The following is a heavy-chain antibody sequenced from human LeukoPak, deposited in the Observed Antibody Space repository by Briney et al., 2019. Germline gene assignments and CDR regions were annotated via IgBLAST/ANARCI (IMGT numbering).Heavy chain of an antibody. D-gene: IGHD6-13*01. J-gene: IGHJ3*02. Sequence: PSETLSLTCTVSGGSISSSSYYWGWIRQPPGKGLEWIGSIYYSGSTYYNPSLKSRVTISVDTSKNQFSLKLSSVTAADTAVYYCAREVAAGTTSAFDIWGQGTMVTVSS. V-gene: IGHV4-39*07. CDR2: IYYSGST. CDR1: GGSISSSSYY. CDR3: AREVAAGTTSAFDI.